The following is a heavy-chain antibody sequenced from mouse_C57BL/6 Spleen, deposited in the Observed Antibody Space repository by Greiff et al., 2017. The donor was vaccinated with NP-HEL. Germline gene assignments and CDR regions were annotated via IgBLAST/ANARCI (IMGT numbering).Heavy chain of an antibody. D-gene: IGHD1-1*01. V-gene: IGHV5-12*01. CDR1: GFTFSDYY. J-gene: IGHJ4*01. CDR2: ISNGGGST. CDR3: ARGYYGSSYSYAMDY. Sequence: EVHLVESGGGLVQPGGSLKLSCAASGFTFSDYYMYWVRQTPEKRLEWVAYISNGGGSTYYPDTVKGRFTISRDNAKNTLYLQMSRLKSEDTAMYYCARGYYGSSYSYAMDYWGQGTSVTVSS.